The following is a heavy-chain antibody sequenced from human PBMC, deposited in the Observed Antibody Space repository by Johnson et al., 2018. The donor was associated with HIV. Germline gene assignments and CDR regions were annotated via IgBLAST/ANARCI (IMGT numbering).Heavy chain of an antibody. V-gene: IGHV3-66*02. CDR3: ARETPPVGIAVARPRDRDAFDV. CDR2: IYSGGTT. CDR1: GFTFSSYA. J-gene: IGHJ3*01. D-gene: IGHD6-19*01. Sequence: VQLVESGGGLIQPGRSLRLSCAASGFTFSSYAMSWVRQAPGKGLEWVSIIYSGGTTYYADTVKGRFTISRDNSKNTLYLQMNSLRAEDTAVYYCARETPPVGIAVARPRDRDAFDVWGRGTMVTVFS.